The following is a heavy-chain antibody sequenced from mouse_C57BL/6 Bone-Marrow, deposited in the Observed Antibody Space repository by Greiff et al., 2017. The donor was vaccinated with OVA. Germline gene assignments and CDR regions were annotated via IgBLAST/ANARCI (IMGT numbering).Heavy chain of an antibody. J-gene: IGHJ2*01. Sequence: QVQLQQPGAELVKPGASVKLSCTASGYTFTSYWMHWVKQRPGRGLEWIGRIDPNSGGTKYNEKFKSKATLTVYKHSSTAYMQLRSLTSEDSAVYYCARQAYYSNACFDYWGQGTTLTVSS. CDR1: GYTFTSYW. V-gene: IGHV1-72*01. CDR3: ARQAYYSNACFDY. CDR2: IDPNSGGT. D-gene: IGHD2-5*01.